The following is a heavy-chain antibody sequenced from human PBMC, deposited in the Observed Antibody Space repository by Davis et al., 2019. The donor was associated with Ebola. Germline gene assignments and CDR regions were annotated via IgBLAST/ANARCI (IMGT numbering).Heavy chain of an antibody. CDR1: GYTFTSYD. V-gene: IGHV1-8*01. J-gene: IGHJ5*02. CDR3: ARGRGTTHKENWFDP. D-gene: IGHD2/OR15-2a*01. Sequence: AASVKVSCKASGYTFTSYDFNWVRQVTGQGLEWMGWMNPNSGNTGYAQKFQGRVTMTRNTSISTAYMELSSLRSEDTAVYYCARGRGTTHKENWFDPWGQGTLVTVSS. CDR2: MNPNSGNT.